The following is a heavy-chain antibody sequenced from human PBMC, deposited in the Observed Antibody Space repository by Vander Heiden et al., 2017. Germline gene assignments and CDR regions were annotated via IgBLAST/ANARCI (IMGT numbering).Heavy chain of an antibody. CDR3: TRHLALHSGPPGPHYSSGWEFDY. D-gene: IGHD6-19*01. Sequence: EVQLVESGGGLVQPGGPLQLYCAASGFPFSGSARHCVRLPSGTGLEWVGGIGSKANSYATAYAASVKGGFTIARDDSKNTAYRQMNSLKTEDTAVYYCTRHLALHSGPPGPHYSSGWEFDYWGQGTLVTVSS. J-gene: IGHJ4*02. V-gene: IGHV3-73*02. CDR2: IGSKANSYAT. CDR1: GFPFSGSA.